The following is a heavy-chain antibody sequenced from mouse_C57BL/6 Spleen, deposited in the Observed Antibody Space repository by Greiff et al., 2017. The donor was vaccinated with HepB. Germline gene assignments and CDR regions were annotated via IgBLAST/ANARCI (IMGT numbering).Heavy chain of an antibody. CDR3: AKGLGRGFAY. J-gene: IGHJ3*01. D-gene: IGHD4-1*01. CDR2: ISDGGSYT. V-gene: IGHV5-4*03. Sequence: EVKVEESGGGLVKPGGSLKLSCAASGFTFSSYAMSWVRQTPEKRLEWVATISDGGSYTYYPDNVKGRFTISRDNAKNNLYLQMSHLKSEDTAMYYCAKGLGRGFAYWGQGTLVTVSA. CDR1: GFTFSSYA.